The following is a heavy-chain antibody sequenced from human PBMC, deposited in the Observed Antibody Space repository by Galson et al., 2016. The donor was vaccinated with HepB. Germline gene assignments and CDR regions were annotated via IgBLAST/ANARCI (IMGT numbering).Heavy chain of an antibody. CDR3: ARENVLRYLGGNPRKGWFDP. D-gene: IGHD3-9*01. J-gene: IGHJ5*02. V-gene: IGHV4-34*01. CDR1: GGSFSGYY. CDR2: IDHRGST. Sequence: SETLSLTCAVSGGSFSGYYWTWIRQPPGKGLEWIGGIDHRGSTNYNPSLWSRVTISVDTSKNQFSLKVNSVTAADTAVYYCARENVLRYLGGNPRKGWFDPWGQGTLVTVSS.